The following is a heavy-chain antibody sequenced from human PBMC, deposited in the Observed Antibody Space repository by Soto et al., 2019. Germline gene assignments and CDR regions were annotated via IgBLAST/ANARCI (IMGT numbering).Heavy chain of an antibody. CDR2: IYYSGST. Sequence: QLQLQESGPGLVKPSETLSLTCTVSGGSISSSSYYSGWIRQPPGKGLEWIGRIYYSGSTYYNPSLKSRVTISVDTSKNQFSLKLSSVTAADTAVYYCARRREGHSRFLRWYFDLWGRGTLVTVSS. D-gene: IGHD1-26*01. CDR3: ARRREGHSRFLRWYFDL. J-gene: IGHJ2*01. CDR1: GGSISSSSYY. V-gene: IGHV4-39*01.